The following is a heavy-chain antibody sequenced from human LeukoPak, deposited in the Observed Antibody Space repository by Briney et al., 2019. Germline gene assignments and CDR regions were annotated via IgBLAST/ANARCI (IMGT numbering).Heavy chain of an antibody. J-gene: IGHJ3*02. Sequence: ASVKVSCKASGYTFTGYYMHWVRQAPGQGLGWMGWINPSSGGTNYAQKFQDRVTMTRDTSISTVYMELSRPRSDDTAVYYCGRDYYDSSGDGAFDIWGHGTMVTVSS. CDR1: GYTFTGYY. V-gene: IGHV1-2*02. D-gene: IGHD3-22*01. CDR3: GRDYYDSSGDGAFDI. CDR2: INPSSGGT.